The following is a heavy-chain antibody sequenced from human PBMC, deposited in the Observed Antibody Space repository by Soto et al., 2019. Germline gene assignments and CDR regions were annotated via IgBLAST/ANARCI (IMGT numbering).Heavy chain of an antibody. V-gene: IGHV1-18*01. CDR3: ARFVQVGSVAGTGALDY. D-gene: IGHD6-19*01. CDR2: ISAYNGNT. CDR1: GYTFTSYG. Sequence: ASVKVSCKASGYTFTSYGISWVRQAPGQGLEWMGWISAYNGNTNYAQKLQGRVTMTTDTSTSTAYMELRSLRSDDTAVYYGARFVQVGSVAGTGALDYWGQGTLVTVSS. J-gene: IGHJ4*02.